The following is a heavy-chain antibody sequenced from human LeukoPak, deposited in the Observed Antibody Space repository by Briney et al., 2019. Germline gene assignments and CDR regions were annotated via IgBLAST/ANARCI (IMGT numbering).Heavy chain of an antibody. CDR1: GGSFSGYY. CDR2: INHSGST. D-gene: IGHD2-2*01. Sequence: SETLSLTCAVYGGSFSGYYWSWIRQPPGKGPEWIGEINHSGSTNYNPSLKSRVTISVDTSKNQFSLKLSSVTAADTAVYYCAGYCSSTSCYRSADDAFDIWGQGTMVTVSS. V-gene: IGHV4-34*01. CDR3: AGYCSSTSCYRSADDAFDI. J-gene: IGHJ3*02.